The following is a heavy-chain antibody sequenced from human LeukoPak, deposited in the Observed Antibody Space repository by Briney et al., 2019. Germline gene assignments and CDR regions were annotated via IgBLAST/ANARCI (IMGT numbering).Heavy chain of an antibody. CDR3: VRDEDLYSPTWYVFDY. CDR2: ITSSGAYT. V-gene: IGHV3-23*01. CDR1: GFTFSSYA. Sequence: GGSLRVSCAASGFTFSSYAMSWVRQAPGKGLGWVSAITSSGAYTFYADSVKGRLTISRDNSRNTLYLQMNSLRDEDTAIYYCVRDEDLYSPTWYVFDYWGQGTLVTVSS. J-gene: IGHJ4*02. D-gene: IGHD5-12*01.